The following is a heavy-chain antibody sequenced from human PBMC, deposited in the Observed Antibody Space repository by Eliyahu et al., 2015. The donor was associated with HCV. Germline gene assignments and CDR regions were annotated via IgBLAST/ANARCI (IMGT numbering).Heavy chain of an antibody. CDR1: GGSXSSYX. D-gene: IGHD2-21*02. Sequence: QVQLQESGPGLVKPSETLSLTCTVSGGSXSSYXWSWIRQPPGKALEWIGYIHYXGSTKYNPSLKSRVTXSVXTSKNQFSLKLSSVTAADTAVYYCARHAYCGGDCYWGSNDYWGQGTLVTVSS. CDR3: ARHAYCGGDCYWGSNDY. V-gene: IGHV4-59*08. CDR2: IHYXGST. J-gene: IGHJ4*02.